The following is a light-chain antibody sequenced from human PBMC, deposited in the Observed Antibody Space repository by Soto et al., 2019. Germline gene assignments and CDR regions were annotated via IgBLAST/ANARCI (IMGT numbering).Light chain of an antibody. CDR2: EVN. CDR1: SSDVGAYKF. V-gene: IGLV2-8*01. Sequence: QSALTRPPSASGSPGQSVTISCTGTSSDVGAYKFVSWYQQHPGKAPKLIIFEVNKRPSGVPDRFSGSKSGNTASLTVSGLQAEDEADYYCSSFGGGNNPDVVFGGGTKLTVL. J-gene: IGLJ2*01. CDR3: SSFGGGNNPDVV.